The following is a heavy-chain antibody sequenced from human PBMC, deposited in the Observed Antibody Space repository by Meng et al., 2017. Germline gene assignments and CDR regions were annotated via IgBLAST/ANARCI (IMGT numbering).Heavy chain of an antibody. CDR2: INHSGST. V-gene: IGHV4-34*01. D-gene: IGHD3-9*01. CDR1: GGSFSGYY. J-gene: IGHJ4*02. Sequence: LDARLCKPTSARSLTGAVHGGSFSGYYGSWIRQPPGKGLEWIGEINHSGSTNYNPSLKSRVTISVDTSKNQFSLKLSSVTAADTAVYYCARGRYFDWLSYRYYFDYWGQGTLVTVSS. CDR3: ARGRYFDWLSYRYYFDY.